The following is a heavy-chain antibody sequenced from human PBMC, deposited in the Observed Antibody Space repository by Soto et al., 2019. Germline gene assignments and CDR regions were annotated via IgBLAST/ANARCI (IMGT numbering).Heavy chain of an antibody. CDR3: ARLNGYCISTNCHGYYGMDV. V-gene: IGHV4-39*01. CDR2: IYSSENT. Sequence: QLQVQESGPGLVKPSETLSLTCTVSGGSVSSSSYSWGWIRQSPGKGLEWIETIYSSENTYYNPSLLSRVTISVDTSKNEFSLRLSSVTAADTAVYYCARLNGYCISTNCHGYYGMDVWGQGTTVTVSS. D-gene: IGHD2-2*03. J-gene: IGHJ6*02. CDR1: GGSVSSSSYS.